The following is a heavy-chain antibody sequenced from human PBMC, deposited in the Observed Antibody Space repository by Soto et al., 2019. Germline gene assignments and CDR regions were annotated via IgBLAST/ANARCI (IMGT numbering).Heavy chain of an antibody. J-gene: IGHJ3*02. CDR2: IIPILGIA. CDR3: ASDGIAVHAFDI. CDR1: GYTFTSYG. Sequence: GASVKVSCKASGYTFTSYGINWVRQAPGQGLEWMGRIIPILGIANYAQKFQGRVTITADKSTSTAYMELSSLRSEDTAVYYCASDGIAVHAFDIWGQGTMVTVSS. V-gene: IGHV1-69*04. D-gene: IGHD6-19*01.